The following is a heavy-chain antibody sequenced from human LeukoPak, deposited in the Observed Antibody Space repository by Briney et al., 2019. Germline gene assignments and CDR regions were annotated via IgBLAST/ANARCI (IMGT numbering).Heavy chain of an antibody. D-gene: IGHD6-6*01. CDR3: ARSIAARTYYFDY. CDR2: IIPIFGIA. Sequence: ASVKVSCKASGGTFSSYAISWVRQAPGQGLEWMGRIIPIFGIANYAQKFQGRDTITADKSTSTAYMELSSLRSEDTAVYYCARSIAARTYYFDYWGQGTLVTVSS. V-gene: IGHV1-69*04. J-gene: IGHJ4*02. CDR1: GGTFSSYA.